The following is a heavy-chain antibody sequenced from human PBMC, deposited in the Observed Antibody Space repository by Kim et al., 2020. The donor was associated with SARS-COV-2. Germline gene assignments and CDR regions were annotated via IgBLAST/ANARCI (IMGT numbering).Heavy chain of an antibody. CDR2: IKQDGSEK. V-gene: IGHV3-7*01. CDR1: GFTFSSYW. J-gene: IGHJ3*02. D-gene: IGHD7-27*01. CDR3: ARGTGVECDAFDI. Sequence: GGSLRLSCAASGFTFSSYWMSWVRQAPGKGLEWVANIKQDGSEKYYVDSVKGRFTISRDNAKNSLYLQMNSLRAEDTAVYYCARGTGVECDAFDIWGQGTMVTVSS.